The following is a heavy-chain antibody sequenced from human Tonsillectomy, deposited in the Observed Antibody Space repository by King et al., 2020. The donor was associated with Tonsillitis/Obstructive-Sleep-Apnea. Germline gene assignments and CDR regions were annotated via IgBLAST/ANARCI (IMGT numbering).Heavy chain of an antibody. CDR2: IYYSGST. V-gene: IGHV4-59*01. D-gene: IGHD6-19*01. CDR3: AREISIAVAGFNWFDP. CDR1: GGSISSYY. Sequence: VQLQESGPGLVKPSETLSLTCTVSGGSISSYYWSWIRQPPGKGLAWIGYIYYSGSTNYNPSLKSRVTISVDTSKNQFSLKLSSVTAADTAVYYCAREISIAVAGFNWFDPWGQGTLVTVSS. J-gene: IGHJ5*02.